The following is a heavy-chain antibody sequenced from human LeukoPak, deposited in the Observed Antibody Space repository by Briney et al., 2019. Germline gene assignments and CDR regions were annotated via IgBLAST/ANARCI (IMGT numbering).Heavy chain of an antibody. J-gene: IGHJ4*02. CDR3: VKGTSSSSFDY. CDR2: ISGSGGST. D-gene: IGHD6-6*01. V-gene: IGHV3-23*01. Sequence: GGSLRLSCAASGFTFSSSDMSWVRQAPGKGLEWVSSISGSGGSTYYADSVEGRFTISRDNLQDTLYLQMNSLRVEDTALYYCVKGTSSSSFDYWGQGTLVTVSS. CDR1: GFTFSSSD.